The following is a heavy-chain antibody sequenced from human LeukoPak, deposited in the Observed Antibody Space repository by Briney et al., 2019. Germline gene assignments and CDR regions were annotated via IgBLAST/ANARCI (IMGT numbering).Heavy chain of an antibody. V-gene: IGHV3-33*01. D-gene: IGHD2-15*01. CDR1: GFTLSSHG. CDR3: ARGCGGSPACYIIDY. CDR2: IWNDGGNK. Sequence: PGRSLRLSCAASGFTLSSHGMHWVRQAPGKGLEWVTMIWNDGGNKKYVDSVKGRFIISRDNSKNTLYLQMNSLRAEDTAVYYCARGCGGSPACYIIDYWGQGTLVTVSS. J-gene: IGHJ4*02.